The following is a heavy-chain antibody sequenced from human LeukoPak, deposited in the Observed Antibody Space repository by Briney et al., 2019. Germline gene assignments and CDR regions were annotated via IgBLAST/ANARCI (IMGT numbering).Heavy chain of an antibody. J-gene: IGHJ3*02. CDR3: ARDLGHDAFDI. CDR1: GASISSGSCY. V-gene: IGHV4-61*02. Sequence: SETLSLTCTVSGASISSGSCYWSWIRQPAGKGLEWIGRIYTSGSTNYNPSLKSRVTISVDTSKNQFSLKLSSVTAADTAVYYCARDLGHDAFDIWGQGTMVTVSS. CDR2: IYTSGST.